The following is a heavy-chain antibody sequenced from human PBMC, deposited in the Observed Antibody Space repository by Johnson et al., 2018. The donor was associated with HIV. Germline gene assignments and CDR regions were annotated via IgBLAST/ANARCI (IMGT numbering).Heavy chain of an antibody. CDR1: GFTVRSNY. Sequence: VQLVESGGGLVQPGGSLRLSCVASGFTVRSNYMSWVRQAPGKGLEWVSVIYSGGRSYYADSVKGRLTLSRDNSNNTLYLQMNSLRDEDTAVYYCVRDLHYYGRDDAFDICGKGRMVTVSS. D-gene: IGHD3-10*01. CDR2: IYSGGRS. J-gene: IGHJ3*02. CDR3: VRDLHYYGRDDAFDI. V-gene: IGHV3-66*02.